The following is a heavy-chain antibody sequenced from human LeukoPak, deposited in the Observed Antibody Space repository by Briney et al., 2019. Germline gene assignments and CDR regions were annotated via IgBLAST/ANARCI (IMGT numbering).Heavy chain of an antibody. J-gene: IGHJ4*02. V-gene: IGHV3-23*01. D-gene: IGHD3-22*01. CDR3: APLNPYYYDSSVPRD. Sequence: RSGGSLRLSCAASGFTFSSYAMSWVRQAPGKGLEWVSAISGSGGSTYYADSVKGRFTISRDNSKNTLYLQMNSLRAEDTAVYYCAPLNPYYYDSSVPRDWGQGTLVAVSS. CDR2: ISGSGGST. CDR1: GFTFSSYA.